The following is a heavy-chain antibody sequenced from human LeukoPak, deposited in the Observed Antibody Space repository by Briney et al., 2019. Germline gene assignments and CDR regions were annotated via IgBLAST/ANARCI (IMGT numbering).Heavy chain of an antibody. V-gene: IGHV4-39*01. J-gene: IGHJ3*02. CDR2: INYSGTT. Sequence: PSETQSLTCTVSGGSISGSSYYWGWIRQPPGKGLEWIGSINYSGTTNYNPSLKSRVNISVDTSKDQFSLKLSSVTAADTAVYYCGRQGVNRGYRSGGFDIWGQGTKVRVSS. CDR3: GRQGVNRGYRSGGFDI. D-gene: IGHD2-8*02. CDR1: GGSISGSSYY.